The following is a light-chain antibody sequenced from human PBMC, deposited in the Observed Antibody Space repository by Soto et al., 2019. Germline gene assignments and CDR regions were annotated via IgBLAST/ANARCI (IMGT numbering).Light chain of an antibody. V-gene: IGKV3-20*01. CDR3: QQYGISPPGYS. J-gene: IGKJ2*03. CDR1: QSISNNY. Sequence: EIVLTQSPGTLSLSPGERATLSCRASQSISNNYLARYQQKPGQAPRLLIYGASSRAAGIPDRFSGSGSGTDYTLAISRLEPEDFGVYYCQQYGISPPGYSVGKGPKLEI. CDR2: GAS.